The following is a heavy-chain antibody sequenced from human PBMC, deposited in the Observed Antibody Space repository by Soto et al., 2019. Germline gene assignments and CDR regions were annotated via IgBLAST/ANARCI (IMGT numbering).Heavy chain of an antibody. J-gene: IGHJ3*01. D-gene: IGHD1-26*01. Sequence: GGSLRLSCTSSGLTFSGDVMSWVRQAPGKGLEWVSTIFGSGETTYYADSVKGRFTISRNKSKNTLFLQMNSLTAEDTAVYYCAKSQSGSFFAAFDVWGQGTVVTVSS. CDR1: GLTFSGDV. V-gene: IGHV3-23*01. CDR3: AKSQSGSFFAAFDV. CDR2: IFGSGETT.